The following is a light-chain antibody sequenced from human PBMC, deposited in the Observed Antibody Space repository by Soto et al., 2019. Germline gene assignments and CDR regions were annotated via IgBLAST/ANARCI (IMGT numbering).Light chain of an antibody. CDR3: QQYGSSPPWT. J-gene: IGKJ1*01. Sequence: EIVLTQSPGTLSLSPGERATLSCRASQSVSSSYLAWYQQKPGQAPRLLIYGASSRATGIPDRFSGSGSGTDFSLTIRRLGPEDFSVYYCQQYGSSPPWTFGKGTKVEIK. CDR2: GAS. CDR1: QSVSSSY. V-gene: IGKV3-20*01.